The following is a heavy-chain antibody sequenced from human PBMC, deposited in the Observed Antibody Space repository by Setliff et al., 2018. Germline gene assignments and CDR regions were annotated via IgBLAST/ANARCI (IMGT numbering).Heavy chain of an antibody. D-gene: IGHD3-9*01. CDR2: INPSGGRL. CDR3: AREVSTGENSGCDI. Sequence: ASVKVSCKASGYTLTNYYIHWVRQTPGQGLEWMGIINPSGGRLSYAEKFQDRVTMTRDTSTNTVYMDLSSLRDDDTAVYYCAREVSTGENSGCDIWGQGTVVTVSS. CDR1: GYTLTNYY. J-gene: IGHJ3*02. V-gene: IGHV1-46*01.